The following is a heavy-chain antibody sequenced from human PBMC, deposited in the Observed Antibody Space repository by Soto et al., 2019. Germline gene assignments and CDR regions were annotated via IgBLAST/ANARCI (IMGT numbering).Heavy chain of an antibody. Sequence: GGSLRLSCAGSGFTFSTFDIHWVRQAPGKGLEWVSGIGTLSDTFYAASVQGRFTISRQNAKNSVYLQMNSLRAGDTAFYYCARGRSFSYDSTPPPMFDPWGQGTLVTVSS. CDR3: ARGRSFSYDSTPPPMFDP. V-gene: IGHV3-13*01. CDR2: IGTLSDT. CDR1: GFTFSTFD. J-gene: IGHJ5*02. D-gene: IGHD3-10*01.